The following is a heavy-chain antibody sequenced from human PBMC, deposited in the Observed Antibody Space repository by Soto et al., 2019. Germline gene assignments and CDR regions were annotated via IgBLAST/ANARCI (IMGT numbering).Heavy chain of an antibody. D-gene: IGHD3-22*01. CDR3: ARSDHYYYDSSGYWDY. V-gene: IGHV4-59*08. CDR1: GGSISSYY. J-gene: IGHJ4*02. CDR2: IYYSGST. Sequence: SETLSLTCTVSGGSISSYYWSWIRQPPGKGLEWIGYIYYSGSTNYNPSLKSRLTISVDTSKNQFSLKLSSVTAADTAVYYCARSDHYYYDSSGYWDYWGQGTLVTV.